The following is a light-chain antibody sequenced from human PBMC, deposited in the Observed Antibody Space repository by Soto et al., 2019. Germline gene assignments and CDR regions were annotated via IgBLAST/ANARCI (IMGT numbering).Light chain of an antibody. J-gene: IGLJ2*01. CDR3: SSYTSTSAVV. V-gene: IGLV2-14*01. CDR1: SSDVGGYNY. CDR2: DVS. Sequence: QSALTQPASVSGSPGQSITISCTGTSSDVGGYNYVSWHQQHPGKAPKLMIYDVSNRPSGVSNRFSGSKSDNTASLAISGLQAEDEADYYCSSYTSTSAVVFGGGTQLTVL.